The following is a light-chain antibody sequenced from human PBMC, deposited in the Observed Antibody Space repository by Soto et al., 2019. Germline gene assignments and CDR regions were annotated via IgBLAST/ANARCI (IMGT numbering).Light chain of an antibody. CDR2: AAS. CDR3: QQANSFTLT. J-gene: IGKJ3*01. Sequence: DIQMTQSPSSLSASVGDSVSITFRASQSISSYLNWYQKKPGKDPKLLIYAASSLQSGVPSRFSGGGSGTDFNLTISRLQTEDSATYYCQQANSFTLTFGPGTKVDIK. V-gene: IGKV1-39*01. CDR1: QSISSY.